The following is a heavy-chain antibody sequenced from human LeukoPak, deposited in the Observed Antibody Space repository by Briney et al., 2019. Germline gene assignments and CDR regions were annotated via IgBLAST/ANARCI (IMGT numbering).Heavy chain of an antibody. Sequence: EGSLRLSCAASGLTFSSYEMNWVRQAPGKGLEWVSYITTSGSTIYYADSVKGRFTISRDNAKNSLYLQMNNLRAEDTAVYYCARDSLSDDMDVWGQGTPVTVSS. V-gene: IGHV3-48*03. CDR2: ITTSGSTI. J-gene: IGHJ6*02. CDR3: ARDSLSDDMDV. CDR1: GLTFSSYE.